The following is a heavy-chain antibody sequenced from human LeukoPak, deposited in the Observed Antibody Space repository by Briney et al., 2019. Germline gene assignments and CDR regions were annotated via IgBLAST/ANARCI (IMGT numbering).Heavy chain of an antibody. CDR3: ARWCGDDSFIC. V-gene: IGHV4-4*07. CDR1: GGSISSCY. D-gene: IGHD2-8*01. Sequence: SATLPLTCTVSGGSISSCYGSWIRKPAGKGLEWIGRIHSSGSANSNPSLQSRVTMSVDTSKNQSSLKLSCVTAADTAVYYCARWCGDDSFICGGQGTLVTVSA. CDR2: IHSSGSA. J-gene: IGHJ4*02.